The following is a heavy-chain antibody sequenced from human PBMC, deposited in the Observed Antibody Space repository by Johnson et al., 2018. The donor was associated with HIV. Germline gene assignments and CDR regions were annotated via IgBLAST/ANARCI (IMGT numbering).Heavy chain of an antibody. D-gene: IGHD5-24*01. Sequence: VQLVESGGGLVQPGRSLRLSCTGSGFTFGDYAMSWVRQAPGKGLEWVGFIRSKTYGGTTEYAASVKGRFTISRDDSKSIAYLQMDSLKIEDTAVYYCTRVAEERWLQKMGDVFDSWGQGTMVTVSS. V-gene: IGHV3-49*04. J-gene: IGHJ3*02. CDR1: GFTFGDYA. CDR2: IRSKTYGGTT. CDR3: TRVAEERWLQKMGDVFDS.